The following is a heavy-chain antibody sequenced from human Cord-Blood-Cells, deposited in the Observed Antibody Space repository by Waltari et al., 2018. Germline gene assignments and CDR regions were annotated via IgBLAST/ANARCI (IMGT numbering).Heavy chain of an antibody. V-gene: IGHV1-2*02. D-gene: IGHD4-17*01. J-gene: IGHJ6*02. Sequence: QVQLVQSGAEVKKPGASVKVSCKASGYTFTGYYMHWVRQAPGQGLEWMGWINPNSGGTNYAQKFQGRVTMTRDTSISTAYMELSRLRSDDTAVYYCASQATVTTWGLYYYYGMDVWGQGTTVTVSS. CDR1: GYTFTGYY. CDR3: ASQATVTTWGLYYYYGMDV. CDR2: INPNSGGT.